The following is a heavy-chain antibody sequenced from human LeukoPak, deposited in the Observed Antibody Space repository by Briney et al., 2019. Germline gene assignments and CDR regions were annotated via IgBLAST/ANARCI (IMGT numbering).Heavy chain of an antibody. CDR1: GFTFSSYA. CDR3: ARVDYGDYGFDY. V-gene: IGHV3-23*01. J-gene: IGHJ4*02. D-gene: IGHD4-17*01. Sequence: PGGSLRLSCAASGFTFSSYAMSWVRQAPGEGLEWVSSITTSGGSTYYADSVKGRFTISRDNSKNTLYLQMNSLRAEDTAVYYCARVDYGDYGFDYWGQGTLVTVSS. CDR2: ITTSGGST.